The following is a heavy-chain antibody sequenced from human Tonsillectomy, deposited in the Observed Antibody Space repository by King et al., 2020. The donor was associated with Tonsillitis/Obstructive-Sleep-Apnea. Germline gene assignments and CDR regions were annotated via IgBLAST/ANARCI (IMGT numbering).Heavy chain of an antibody. CDR3: AKDHNFFAWGSADYYGMDV. D-gene: IGHD3-16*01. CDR1: GFIFDDYT. V-gene: IGHV3-43*01. CDR2: ISWDGGSS. J-gene: IGHJ6*02. Sequence: VQLVESGGVVVQPGGSLKLSCAASGFIFDDYTMHWVRQAPGKGLEWVSPISWDGGSSYYADSVKGRFTISRDNSKNSLYLQMNSLRTEDTAMYYCAKDHNFFAWGSADYYGMDVWGQGTTVSVSS.